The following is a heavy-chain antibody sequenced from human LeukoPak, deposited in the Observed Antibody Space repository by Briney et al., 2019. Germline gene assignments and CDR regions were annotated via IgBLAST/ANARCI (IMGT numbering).Heavy chain of an antibody. J-gene: IGHJ4*02. V-gene: IGHV3-30*18. Sequence: GGSLRLSCAASGFTFSSFGMHWVGQAPGKGLEWVAVISYDGSNKYYADSVKGRFTISRDNSKNTLYLQMNSLRAGDTAVYYCAKDGSSWYYFDYWGQGTLVTVSS. CDR1: GFTFSSFG. D-gene: IGHD6-13*01. CDR3: AKDGSSWYYFDY. CDR2: ISYDGSNK.